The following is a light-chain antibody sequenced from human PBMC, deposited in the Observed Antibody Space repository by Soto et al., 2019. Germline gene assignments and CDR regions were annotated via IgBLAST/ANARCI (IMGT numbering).Light chain of an antibody. J-gene: IGLJ1*01. CDR1: SSDVGGYKY. Sequence: QSVLTEAASGSGSPGQSITISCTGTSSDVGGYKYVSWYQQHPGKAPKLIIYEVSNRPSGVSNRFSGSKSGNTASLTISGLQAEDEADYYCSSYGSGNARLFGTGTKVTVL. V-gene: IGLV2-14*01. CDR2: EVS. CDR3: SSYGSGNARL.